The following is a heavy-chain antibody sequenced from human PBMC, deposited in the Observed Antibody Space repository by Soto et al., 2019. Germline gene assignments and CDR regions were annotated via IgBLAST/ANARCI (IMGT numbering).Heavy chain of an antibody. V-gene: IGHV4-30-4*01. CDR3: ARSFQVRGPTNGGSFDP. Sequence: QVQLQESGPGLVKPSQTLSLTCTVSGGSISSGDYYWSWIRQPPGKGLEWIGYIYYSGSTYYNPSLKSRVTISVDTSKNQFSLKLSSVTAADTAVYYCARSFQVRGPTNGGSFDPWGQGTLVTVSS. CDR2: IYYSGST. D-gene: IGHD3-10*01. J-gene: IGHJ5*02. CDR1: GGSISSGDYY.